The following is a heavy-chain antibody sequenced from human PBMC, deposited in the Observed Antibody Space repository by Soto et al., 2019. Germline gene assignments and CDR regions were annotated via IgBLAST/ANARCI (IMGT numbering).Heavy chain of an antibody. D-gene: IGHD2-15*01. Sequence: QITLKESGPTLVKPTQTLTLTCTFSGFSLSTSGVGVGWIRQPPGKALEWLALIYWDDDKRYSPSLTSRLTVTKETSKHQGVITMTNMDPVDAATYYCAHVLVVVANYGMDVWGQGTTVTVCS. J-gene: IGHJ6*02. CDR1: GFSLSTSGVG. V-gene: IGHV2-5*02. CDR3: AHVLVVVANYGMDV. CDR2: IYWDDDK.